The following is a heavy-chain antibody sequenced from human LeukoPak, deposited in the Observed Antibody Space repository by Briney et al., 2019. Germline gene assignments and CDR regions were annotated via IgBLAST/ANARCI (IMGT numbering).Heavy chain of an antibody. V-gene: IGHV1-58*02. CDR1: GFPFTISS. CDR3: AAVFGSGYYYYFDY. CDR2: IAVASGNT. Sequence: SVKLSCKASGFPFTISSMQWVRQARGQRLEWIGWIAVASGNTNYAQKFQGRVTITRDMSTSTAYMELSSLRSKDTAVYYCAAVFGSGYYYYFDYWGQGTLVTVSS. D-gene: IGHD3-22*01. J-gene: IGHJ4*02.